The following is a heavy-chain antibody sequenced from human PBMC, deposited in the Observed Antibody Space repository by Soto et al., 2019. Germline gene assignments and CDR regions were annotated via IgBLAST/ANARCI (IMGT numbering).Heavy chain of an antibody. Sequence: GESLKISCKGSGYSFTSYWIGWVRQMPGKGLEWMGIIYPGDSDTRYSPSFQGQVTISADKSISTAYLQWSSLKASDTAMYYCARQSDFWSGYYTDYYGMDVWGQGTTVTVSS. D-gene: IGHD3-3*01. CDR1: GYSFTSYW. CDR2: IYPGDSDT. J-gene: IGHJ6*02. V-gene: IGHV5-51*01. CDR3: ARQSDFWSGYYTDYYGMDV.